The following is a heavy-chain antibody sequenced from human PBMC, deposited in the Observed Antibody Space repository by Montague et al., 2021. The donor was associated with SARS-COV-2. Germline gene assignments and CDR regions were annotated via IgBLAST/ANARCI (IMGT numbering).Heavy chain of an antibody. CDR1: GFSLSTSGMC. Sequence: PALVTPTQTLTLTCTFSGFSLSTSGMCVSWIRQPPGKALEWLALIDWDDDKYYSTSLKTRLTISKDTSKNQVVLTMTNMDPVDTATYYCARISAWYSSGWSAFDYWGQGTRVTVSS. CDR3: ARISAWYSSGWSAFDY. V-gene: IGHV2-70*01. D-gene: IGHD6-19*01. CDR2: IDWDDDK. J-gene: IGHJ4*02.